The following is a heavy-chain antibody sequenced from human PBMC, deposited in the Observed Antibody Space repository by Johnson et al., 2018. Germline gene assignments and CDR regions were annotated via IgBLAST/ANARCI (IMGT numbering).Heavy chain of an antibody. D-gene: IGHD3-16*01. CDR1: GFTFDDYT. CDR2: ISWDGGST. J-gene: IGHJ1*01. CDR3: TREFERGGSAYEYFQH. V-gene: IGHV3-43*01. Sequence: VQLVESGGGLVQPGGSLRLSCAASGFTFDDYTMHWVRQAPGKGLEWVSLISWDGGSTYYAASVKGRFTITRDNSKNSLYLQMNSLRTEDTALYYCTREFERGGSAYEYFQHWVQGTLVTVSS.